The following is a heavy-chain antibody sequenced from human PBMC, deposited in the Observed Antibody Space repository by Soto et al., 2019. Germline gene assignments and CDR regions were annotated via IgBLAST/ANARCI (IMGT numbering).Heavy chain of an antibody. J-gene: IGHJ4*02. V-gene: IGHV4-39*01. CDR1: GGSSSTTGYY. D-gene: IGHD6-19*01. CDR3: ANIAVAGTVGY. CDR2: VSYSGST. Sequence: QLQLQESGPGLVKSSETLSLTCTASGGSSSTTGYYWGWIRQPPGKGLVWIGSVSYSGSTYYHPSLLSRLTISLDTAKNQLSLKLSSVTAADTAVYYCANIAVAGTVGYWGQGTLVTVSS.